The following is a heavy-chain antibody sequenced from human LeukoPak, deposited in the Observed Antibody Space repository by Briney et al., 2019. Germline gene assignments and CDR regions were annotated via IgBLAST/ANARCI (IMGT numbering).Heavy chain of an antibody. CDR1: GFTFSSYG. V-gene: IGHV3-30*02. J-gene: IGHJ5*02. CDR3: AKDSWVTGSLWFGELTKAYNWFDP. Sequence: GGSLRLSCAASGFTFSSYGMHWVRQAPGKGLEWVAFIRYDGSNKYYADSVKGRFTISRDNSKNTLYLQMNSLRAEDTAVYYCAKDSWVTGSLWFGELTKAYNWFDPWGQGTLVTVSS. D-gene: IGHD3-10*01. CDR2: IRYDGSNK.